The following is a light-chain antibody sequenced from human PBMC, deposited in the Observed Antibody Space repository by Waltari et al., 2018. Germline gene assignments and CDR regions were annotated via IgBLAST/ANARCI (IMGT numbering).Light chain of an antibody. CDR2: DDS. J-gene: IGLJ1*01. CDR3: QVWDGSSDHYV. V-gene: IGLV3-21*03. CDR1: HIASQN. Sequence: SYVLAQPASVSVAPGKTARITCEGPHIASQNVPWYQLRPGQAPVMVVHDDSDRPSGIPERFSGSNSGNTATLIISGVEAGDEADYFCQVWDGSSDHYVFGTGTAVTV.